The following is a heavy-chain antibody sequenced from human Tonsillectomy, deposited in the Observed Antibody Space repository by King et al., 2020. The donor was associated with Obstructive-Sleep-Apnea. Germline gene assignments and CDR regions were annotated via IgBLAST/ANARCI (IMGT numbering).Heavy chain of an antibody. CDR1: GFTFSSYG. J-gene: IGHJ3*02. D-gene: IGHD3-16*01. V-gene: IGHV3-30*02. CDR2: IRYDGSNE. Sequence: QLVQSGGGVVQPGRSLRLSCAASGFTFSSYGMHWVRQAPGKGLEWVAFIRYDGSNEYYADSVKGRFTISRDNSKNTLYLQMNSLRAEDTAVHYCAKERGELRDFDIWGQGTMVTVSS. CDR3: AKERGELRDFDI.